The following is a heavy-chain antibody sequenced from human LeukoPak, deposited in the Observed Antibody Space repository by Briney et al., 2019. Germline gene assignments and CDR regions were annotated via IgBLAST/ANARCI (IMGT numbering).Heavy chain of an antibody. CDR2: IYWNDDK. CDR1: GFSLSTSGVG. V-gene: IGHV2-5*01. D-gene: IGHD6-13*01. J-gene: IGHJ4*02. CDR3: TSRGIAAELDY. Sequence: SGPTLVNPTQTLTLTYTFSGFSLSTSGVGVGWIRQPPGKALEWHALIYWNDDKRYSPSLKSRLTITKDTSKNQVVLTMTNMDPVDTATYYCTSRGIAAELDYWGQGTLVTVSS.